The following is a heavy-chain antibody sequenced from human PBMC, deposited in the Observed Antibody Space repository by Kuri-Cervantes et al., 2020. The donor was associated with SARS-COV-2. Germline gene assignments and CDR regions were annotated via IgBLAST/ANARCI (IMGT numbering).Heavy chain of an antibody. D-gene: IGHD3-22*01. CDR2: IDYSGST. V-gene: IGHV4-59*11. CDR3: ASNPPRYYYDSSGPSGGWFDP. Sequence: SETLSLTCTVSGGSISSHYWTWIRRPPGKGLEWIGDIDYSGSTNYNPSLKSRVTISVDTSKNQFSLKLSSLTAADTAVYYCASNPPRYYYDSSGPSGGWFDPWGQGTLVTVSS. J-gene: IGHJ5*02. CDR1: GGSISSHY.